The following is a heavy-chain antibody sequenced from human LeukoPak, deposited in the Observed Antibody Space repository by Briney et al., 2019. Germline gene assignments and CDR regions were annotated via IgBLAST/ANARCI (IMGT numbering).Heavy chain of an antibody. D-gene: IGHD3-10*01. CDR1: GFTFSNAW. J-gene: IGHJ4*02. CDR3: AKGSGLLLWFGELFSYFDY. CDR2: IKSKTDGGTT. Sequence: GGPLRLSCAASGFTFSNAWMSWVRQAPGKGLEWIGRIKSKTDGGTTDYAAPVKGRFTISRDDSKNTLYLQMNSLRAEDTAVYYCAKGSGLLLWFGELFSYFDYWGQGTLVTVSS. V-gene: IGHV3-15*01.